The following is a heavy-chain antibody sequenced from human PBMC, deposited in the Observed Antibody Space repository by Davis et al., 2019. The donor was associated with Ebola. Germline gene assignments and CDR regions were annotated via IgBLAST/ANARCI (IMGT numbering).Heavy chain of an antibody. V-gene: IGHV3-33*01. CDR2: IWYDGSNK. CDR1: GFTFSSYG. J-gene: IGHJ4*02. CDR3: AREHLEGSLDY. Sequence: GGSLRLSCAASGFTFSSYGMHWVRQAPGKGLEWVAVIWYDGSNKYYADSVKGRFTISRDNSKNTLYLQMNSLRAEDTAVYYCAREHLEGSLDYWGQGTLVTVSS. D-gene: IGHD3-3*01.